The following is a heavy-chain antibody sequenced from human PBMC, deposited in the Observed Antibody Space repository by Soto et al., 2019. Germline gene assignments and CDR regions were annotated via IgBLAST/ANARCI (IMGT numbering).Heavy chain of an antibody. CDR1: GFTFSTYA. CDR2: ITGSGGST. D-gene: IGHD4-17*01. Sequence: GGSLRLSCAASGFTFSTYAMIWVRQAPGKGLEWVSVITGSGGSTYYADSVKGRFTISRDTSKNTLFLQMNSLRAEDTAVYYCAKDRYGDYGGIDYWGQGTMVTSPQ. CDR3: AKDRYGDYGGIDY. J-gene: IGHJ4*02. V-gene: IGHV3-23*01.